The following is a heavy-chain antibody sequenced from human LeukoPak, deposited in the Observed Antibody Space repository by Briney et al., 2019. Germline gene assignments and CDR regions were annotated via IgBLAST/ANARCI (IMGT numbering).Heavy chain of an antibody. CDR3: ARRYGGDSVPFDY. CDR1: GGSISSRTYY. D-gene: IGHD4-23*01. J-gene: IGHJ4*02. V-gene: IGHV4-39*01. CDR2: IYYSGNT. Sequence: PSETLSLICTVSGGSISSRTYYWGWIRQPPGKGLAWIGTIYYSGNTYYNSSLKSRVTISIDTPKNQFSLKLNSVTAADTAVYYCARRYGGDSVPFDYWGPGTLVTVSS.